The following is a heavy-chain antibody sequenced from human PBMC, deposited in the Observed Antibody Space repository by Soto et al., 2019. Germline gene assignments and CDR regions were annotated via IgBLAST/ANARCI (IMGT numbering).Heavy chain of an antibody. J-gene: IGHJ4*02. CDR2: ISSSSYI. V-gene: IGHV3-21*01. D-gene: IGHD3-16*02. Sequence: GSLRLSCAASGFTFGIYSMNWVRQAPGKGLEWVSSISSSSYIYYADSVKGRFTISRDNAKNSLYLQMNSLRAEDTAVYYCARVIPGPHWGQGTLVTVSS. CDR1: GFTFGIYS. CDR3: ARVIPGPH.